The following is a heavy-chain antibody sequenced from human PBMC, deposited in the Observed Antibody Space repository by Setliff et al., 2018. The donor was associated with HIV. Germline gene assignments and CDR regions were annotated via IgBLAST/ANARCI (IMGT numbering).Heavy chain of an antibody. CDR3: ARLRREEQWLVRGWFDP. Sequence: ASETLSLTCTVSGDSVSSRSYYWSWIRQPPGKGLEWIGYIYYSGSTNYNPSLKSRVTISVDTSKNQFSLKLSSVTAADTAVYYCARLRREEQWLVRGWFDPWGQGTLVTVSS. CDR2: IYYSGST. V-gene: IGHV4-61*01. CDR1: GDSVSSRSYY. J-gene: IGHJ5*02. D-gene: IGHD6-19*01.